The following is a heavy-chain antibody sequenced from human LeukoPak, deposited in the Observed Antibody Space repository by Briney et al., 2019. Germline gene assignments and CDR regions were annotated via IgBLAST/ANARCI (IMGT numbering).Heavy chain of an antibody. CDR3: ARDPEYSSSDAFDI. CDR1: GFTFSSYA. V-gene: IGHV3-30-3*01. CDR2: ISYDGSNK. J-gene: IGHJ3*02. D-gene: IGHD6-6*01. Sequence: GGSLRLSCAASGFTFSSYAMHWVRQAPGKGLEWVAVISYDGSNKYYADSVKGRFTISRDNSKNTLYLQMNSLRAEDTAVYYCARDPEYSSSDAFDIWGQETMVTVSS.